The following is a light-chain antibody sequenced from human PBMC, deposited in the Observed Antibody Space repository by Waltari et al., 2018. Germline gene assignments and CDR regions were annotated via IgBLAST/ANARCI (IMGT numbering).Light chain of an antibody. V-gene: IGKV2-28*01. J-gene: IGKJ4*01. CDR2: LGS. CDR1: QSLLHSNGYNY. Sequence: DIVMTQSPLSLPVTPGEPASISCRSSQSLLHSNGYNYLDWYLQKPGQSPQLLIYLGSNRASGVPDRFSGSKSGTSASLAISGLQSEDEADYYCAAWDDSLNGGVFGGGTK. CDR3: AAWDDSLNGGV.